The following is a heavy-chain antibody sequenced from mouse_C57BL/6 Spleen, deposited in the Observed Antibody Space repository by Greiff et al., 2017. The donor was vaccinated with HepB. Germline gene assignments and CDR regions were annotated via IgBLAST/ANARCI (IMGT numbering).Heavy chain of an antibody. CDR1: GYTFTGYW. V-gene: IGHV1-9*01. CDR2: ILPGSGST. CDR3: ARGGLRRGHYYYAIDY. J-gene: IGHJ4*01. D-gene: IGHD2-2*01. Sequence: QVQLQQSGAELMKPGDSVKLSCKATGYTFTGYWIEWVKQRPGHGLEWIGEILPGSGSTNYNEKFKGKATFTADTSSNTAYMQLSSLTTEDAAIYYCARGGLRRGHYYYAIDYWGQGTTVTVSS.